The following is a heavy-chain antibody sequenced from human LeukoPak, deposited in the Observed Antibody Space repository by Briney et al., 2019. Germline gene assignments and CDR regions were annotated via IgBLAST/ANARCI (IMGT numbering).Heavy chain of an antibody. D-gene: IGHD6-13*01. CDR2: ISGSGGST. Sequence: GGSLRLSCAASGFTFSSYAMSWVRQAPGKGLEWVSAISGSGGSTYYADSVKGRFTISRDNSKNTLYLQMNSLRAEDTAVYYCAKDLGPDTRVIAAAGPFDYWCQGTLVTVSS. CDR3: AKDLGPDTRVIAAAGPFDY. CDR1: GFTFSSYA. V-gene: IGHV3-23*01. J-gene: IGHJ4*02.